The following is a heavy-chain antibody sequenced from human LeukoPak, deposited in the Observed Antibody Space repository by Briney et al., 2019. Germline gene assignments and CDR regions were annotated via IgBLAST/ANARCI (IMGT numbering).Heavy chain of an antibody. Sequence: SETLSLTCTVAGGSISSSSYYWGWIRQPPGKGLGGMGSIFDSGRTYYNPCLKSRATISVDTSKNQFSLKLRSVTAADTAVYYCARILSGSYSGRHFDYWGQGTLVTVSS. CDR3: ARILSGSYSGRHFDY. D-gene: IGHD1-26*01. J-gene: IGHJ4*02. V-gene: IGHV4-39*01. CDR1: GGSISSSSYY. CDR2: IFDSGRT.